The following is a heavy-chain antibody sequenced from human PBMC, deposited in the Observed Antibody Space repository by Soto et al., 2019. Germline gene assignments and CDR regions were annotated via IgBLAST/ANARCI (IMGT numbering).Heavy chain of an antibody. CDR3: AVGYCTNGVCADYFDY. Sequence: ASVKVSCKASGGTFSSYTISWVRQAPGQGLEWMGRIIPILGIGNHAQKFQGRVTITADKLTSTAYMELSSLRSEDTAVYYCAVGYCTNGVCADYFDYWGQGTLVTVSS. J-gene: IGHJ4*02. D-gene: IGHD2-8*01. V-gene: IGHV1-69*02. CDR2: IIPILGIG. CDR1: GGTFSSYT.